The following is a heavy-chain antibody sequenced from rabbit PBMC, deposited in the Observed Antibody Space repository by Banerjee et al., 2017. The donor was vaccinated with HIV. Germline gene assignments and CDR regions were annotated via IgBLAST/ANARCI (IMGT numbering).Heavy chain of an antibody. CDR1: GIDFSTYG. V-gene: IGHV1S45*01. J-gene: IGHJ3*01. CDR2: IYTSNGST. Sequence: QEQLVESGGGLVTLGGSLKLSCKASGIDFSTYGITWVRQAPGKGLEWIAYIYTSNGSTYYANWAKGRFTISKTSSTTVTLQMTSLTAADTATYFCVRNYGTGSYDLWGQGTLVTDS. D-gene: IGHD7-1*01. CDR3: VRNYGTGSYDL.